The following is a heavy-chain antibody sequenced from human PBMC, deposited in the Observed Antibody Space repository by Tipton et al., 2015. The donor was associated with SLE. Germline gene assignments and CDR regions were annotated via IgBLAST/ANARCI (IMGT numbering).Heavy chain of an antibody. Sequence: TLSLTCAVSGGSISSGGYSWSWIRQPPGKGLEWIGYIYYSGSTYYNPSLKSRVTISVDTSKNQFSLKLSSVTAADTAVYYCARDKSMGGYFDYWGQGTLVTVSS. CDR2: IYYSGST. J-gene: IGHJ4*02. V-gene: IGHV4-30-2*01. D-gene: IGHD1-26*01. CDR3: ARDKSMGGYFDY. CDR1: GGSISSGGYS.